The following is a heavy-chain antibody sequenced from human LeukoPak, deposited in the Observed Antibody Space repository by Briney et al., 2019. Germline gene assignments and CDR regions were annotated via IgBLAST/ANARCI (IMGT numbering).Heavy chain of an antibody. J-gene: IGHJ3*02. CDR3: ALDYVRGLAFDI. D-gene: IGHD4-17*01. CDR2: INPSGGST. Sequence: ASVKVSCKASGGTFSSYAISWVRQAPGQGLEWMGIINPSGGSTSYAQKFQGRVTMTRDTSTSTVYMELSSLRSEDTAVYYCALDYVRGLAFDIWGQGTMVTVSS. CDR1: GGTFSSYA. V-gene: IGHV1-46*01.